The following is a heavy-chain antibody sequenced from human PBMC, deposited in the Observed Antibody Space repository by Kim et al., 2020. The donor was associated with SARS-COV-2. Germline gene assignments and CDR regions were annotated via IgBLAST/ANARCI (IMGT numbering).Heavy chain of an antibody. V-gene: IGHV3-30*07. CDR3: ARSNILTGYYSRNRYGLDV. Sequence: KGRFTISRENSKNTLYLQVNSLRAEDTALYYCARSNILTGYYSRNRYGLDVWGQGTTVTVSS. J-gene: IGHJ6*02. D-gene: IGHD3-9*01.